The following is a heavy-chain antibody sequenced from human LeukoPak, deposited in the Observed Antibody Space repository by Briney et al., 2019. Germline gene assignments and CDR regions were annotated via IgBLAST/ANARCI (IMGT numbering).Heavy chain of an antibody. J-gene: IGHJ4*02. D-gene: IGHD3-3*01. Sequence: GGSLRLSCAASGFTVSSNYMSWVRQAPGKGLDWVSVIYSGGSTYYADSVKGRFTISRDNSKNTLYLQMNSLRAEDTAVYYCARGYYDFWSGTYFDCGGQGTLVTVSS. CDR1: GFTVSSNY. CDR2: IYSGGST. V-gene: IGHV3-53*01. CDR3: ARGYYDFWSGTYFDC.